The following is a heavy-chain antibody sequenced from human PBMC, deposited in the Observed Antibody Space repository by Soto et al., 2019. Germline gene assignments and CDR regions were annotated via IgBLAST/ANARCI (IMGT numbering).Heavy chain of an antibody. V-gene: IGHV4-59*01. J-gene: IGHJ6*02. CDR2: IYYSGST. CDR3: ARVKGPGGVVEPGFFGVGYYYYYGMDV. CDR1: GGSISSYY. D-gene: IGHD2-2*01. Sequence: SETLSLTCTVSGGSISSYYWSWIRQPPGKGLEWIGYIYYSGSTNYNPSLKSRVTISVDTSKNQFSLKLSSVTAADTAVYYCARVKGPGGVVEPGFFGVGYYYYYGMDVWGQGTTVTVSS.